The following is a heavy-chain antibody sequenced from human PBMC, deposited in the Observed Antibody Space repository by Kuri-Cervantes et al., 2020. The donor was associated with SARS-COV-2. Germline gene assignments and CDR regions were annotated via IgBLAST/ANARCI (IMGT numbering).Heavy chain of an antibody. V-gene: IGHV4-4*07. CDR2: IYTSGST. D-gene: IGHD5-18*01. CDR1: GGSISSYY. CDR3: ARVSWMQLWHRYFDN. J-gene: IGHJ4*02. Sequence: SETLSLTCTVSGGSISSYYWSWIRQPAGKGLEWIGRIYTSGSTNYNPSLESRVSISLDKSKNQFSLKLSSVTAADTAVYYCARVSWMQLWHRYFDNWGQGALVTVSS.